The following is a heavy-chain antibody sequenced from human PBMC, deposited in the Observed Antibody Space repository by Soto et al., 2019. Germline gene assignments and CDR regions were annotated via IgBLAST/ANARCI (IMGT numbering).Heavy chain of an antibody. CDR1: GGSFSGYY. Sequence: SETLDLTSAVYGGSFSGYYWSWIRQPPGKGLEWIGEINHSGSTNYNPSLKSRVTISVDTSKNQFSLKLSSVTAADTAVYYCARGRVTYVWGSYRPNYYYGMDVWGQGTTVTVSS. J-gene: IGHJ6*02. V-gene: IGHV4-34*01. CDR2: INHSGST. D-gene: IGHD3-16*02. CDR3: ARGRVTYVWGSYRPNYYYGMDV.